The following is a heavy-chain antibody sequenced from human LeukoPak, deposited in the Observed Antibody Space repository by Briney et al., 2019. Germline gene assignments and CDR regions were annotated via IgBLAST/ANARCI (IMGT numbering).Heavy chain of an antibody. CDR2: IYYSGST. J-gene: IGHJ3*02. CDR1: GGSISSSSYY. D-gene: IGHD2-2*02. V-gene: IGHV4-39*07. Sequence: SETLSLTCTVSGGSISSSSYYWGWIRQPPGKGLEWIGSIYYSGSTYYNPSLKSRVTISVDTSKNQFSLKLSSVTALDTAVYYCASVGPCSSTSCYNVGAFDIWGQGTMVTVSS. CDR3: ASVGPCSSTSCYNVGAFDI.